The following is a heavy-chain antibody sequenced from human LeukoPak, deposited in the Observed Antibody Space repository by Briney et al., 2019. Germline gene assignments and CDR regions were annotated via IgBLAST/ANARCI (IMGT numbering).Heavy chain of an antibody. CDR2: IYCSGST. Sequence: PSETLSLTCTVSGYSISSGYYWSWIRQPPGKGLEWIGYIYCSGSTNYNPSLKSRVTISVDTSKNQFSLKLSSVTAADTAVYYCARGSTVVTPDYWGQGTLVTVSS. CDR3: ARGSTVVTPDY. D-gene: IGHD4-23*01. J-gene: IGHJ4*02. V-gene: IGHV4-61*01. CDR1: GYSISSGYY.